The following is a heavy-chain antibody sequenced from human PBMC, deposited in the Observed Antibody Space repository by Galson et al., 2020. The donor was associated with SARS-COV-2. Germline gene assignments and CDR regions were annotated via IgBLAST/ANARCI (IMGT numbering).Heavy chain of an antibody. CDR2: IYYSGST. D-gene: IGHD5-18*01. Sequence: SETLSLTCTVSGGSVSSGSYYWSWIRQPPGKGLEWIGYIYYSGSTNYNPSLKSRVTISVDTSKNQFSLKLSSVTAADTAVYYCAIIERDTAMDPSGLYYYGMDVWGQGTTVTGSS. V-gene: IGHV4-61*01. CDR3: AIIERDTAMDPSGLYYYGMDV. CDR1: GGSVSSGSYY. J-gene: IGHJ6*02.